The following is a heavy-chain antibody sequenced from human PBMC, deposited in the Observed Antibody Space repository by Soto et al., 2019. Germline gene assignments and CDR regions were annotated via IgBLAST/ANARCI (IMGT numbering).Heavy chain of an antibody. J-gene: IGHJ3*02. CDR2: INPNSGGT. V-gene: IGHV1-2*04. CDR3: ATDYYDSSGPPSGAFDI. Sequence: ASVKVSCKASGYTFTGYYMHWVRQAPGQGLEWMGWINPNSGGTNYAQKFQGWVTMTRDTSISTAYMELSRLRSDDTAVYYCATDYYDSSGPPSGAFDIWGQGTMVTVS. D-gene: IGHD3-22*01. CDR1: GYTFTGYY.